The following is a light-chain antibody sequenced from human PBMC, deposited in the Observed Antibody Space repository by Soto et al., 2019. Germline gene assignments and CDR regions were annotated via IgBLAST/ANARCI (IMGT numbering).Light chain of an antibody. CDR3: GSWDSSLSAYV. CDR2: DDN. CDR1: SSNIGGNS. J-gene: IGLJ1*01. Sequence: QSVLTQPPSVSAAPGQKVTISCSGSSSNIGGNSVSWYQQLPGTAPKLLISDDNKRPSGIPDRFSGSKSGTSATLGITGVQTGDEADYYCGSWDSSLSAYVFGTGTKVTVL. V-gene: IGLV1-51*01.